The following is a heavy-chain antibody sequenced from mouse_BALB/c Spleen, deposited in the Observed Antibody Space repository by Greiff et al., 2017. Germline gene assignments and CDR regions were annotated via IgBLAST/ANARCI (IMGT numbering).Heavy chain of an antibody. CDR3: ARVGDYHALDY. D-gene: IGHD2-13*01. J-gene: IGHJ4*01. Sequence: VHLVESGPGLVAPSQSLSITCTFPGFSLTSSGLHWVRQPPGKGLEWLGVIWAGGSTNYNSALMSRLSITKDNSKSQVFLNMNSLQTDDTAMYYCARVGDYHALDYWGQGTSVTVSS. V-gene: IGHV2-9*02. CDR1: GFSLTSSG. CDR2: IWAGGST.